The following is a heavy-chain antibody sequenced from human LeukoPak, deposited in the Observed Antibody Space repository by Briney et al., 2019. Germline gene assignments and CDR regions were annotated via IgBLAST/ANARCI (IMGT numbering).Heavy chain of an antibody. CDR1: GFTFSSYW. CDR2: INSDGSTT. J-gene: IGHJ5*01. CDR3: ARGGSSSWYGS. V-gene: IGHV3-74*01. D-gene: IGHD6-13*01. Sequence: GGSLRLSCAASGFTFSSYWMHWVRQAPGKGLVWLSRINSDGSTTSHADSVKGRFTISRDNAKNTLFLQMNSLRAEDTAVYYCARGGSSSWYGSWGQGTLVTVSS.